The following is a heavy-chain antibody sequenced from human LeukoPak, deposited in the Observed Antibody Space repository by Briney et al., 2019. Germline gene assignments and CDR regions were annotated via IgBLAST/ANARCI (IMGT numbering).Heavy chain of an antibody. CDR3: SRENGAFSPFGF. Sequence: PSETLSLTCTVSGGSISSGGYYWSWIRQHPGKGLEWIGYIYYSGSTYYNPSLKSRVTLSVDASKNQFSLGLTSVTAADTAVYYCSRENGAFSPFGFWGQGTLVTVPS. CDR1: GGSISSGGYY. CDR2: IYYSGST. J-gene: IGHJ4*02. V-gene: IGHV4-31*03. D-gene: IGHD2-8*01.